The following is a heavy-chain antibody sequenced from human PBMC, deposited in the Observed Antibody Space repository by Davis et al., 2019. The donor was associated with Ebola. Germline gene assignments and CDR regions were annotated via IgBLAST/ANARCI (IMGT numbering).Heavy chain of an antibody. CDR1: GYTFTSYD. J-gene: IGHJ6*02. D-gene: IGHD4-17*01. CDR2: MNPNSGNT. CDR3: ARVGWHDYGDYYYGMDV. Sequence: AASVKVSCKASGYTFTSYDINWVRQATGQGLEWMGWMNPNSGNTGYAQKFQGRVTMTTDTSTSTAYMELRSLRSDDTAVYYCARVGWHDYGDYYYGMDVWGQGTTVTVSS. V-gene: IGHV1-8*01.